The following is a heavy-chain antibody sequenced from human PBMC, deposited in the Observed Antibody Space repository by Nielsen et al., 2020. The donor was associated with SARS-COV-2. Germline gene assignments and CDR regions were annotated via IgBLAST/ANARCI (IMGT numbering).Heavy chain of an antibody. V-gene: IGHV1-2*04. CDR3: ARDSSGSQYYYYGMDV. D-gene: IGHD6-19*01. Sequence: ASVKVSCKASGHTFTGYYMHWVRQAPGQGLEWMGWINPNSGGTNYAQKFQGWVTMTRDTSISTAYMELSRLRSDDTAVYYCARDSSGSQYYYYGMDVWGQGTTVTVSS. CDR2: INPNSGGT. J-gene: IGHJ6*02. CDR1: GHTFTGYY.